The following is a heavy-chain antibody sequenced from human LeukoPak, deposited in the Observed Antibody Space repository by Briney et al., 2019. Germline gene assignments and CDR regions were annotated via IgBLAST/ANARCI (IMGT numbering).Heavy chain of an antibody. CDR3: AKDHPEGGTFDI. CDR2: MYYSGST. Sequence: PSETLSLTCTVSGGSISSYYWSWIRQPPGKGLEWIGYMYYSGSTNYNPSLKSRVTISVDTSKNQFSLKLNSVTAADTAVYYCAKDHPEGGTFDIWGQGTMVTVSS. CDR1: GGSISSYY. V-gene: IGHV4-59*01. D-gene: IGHD2-15*01. J-gene: IGHJ3*02.